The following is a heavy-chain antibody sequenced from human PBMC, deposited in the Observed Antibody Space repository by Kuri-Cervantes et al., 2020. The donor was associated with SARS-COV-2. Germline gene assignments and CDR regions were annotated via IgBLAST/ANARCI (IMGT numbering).Heavy chain of an antibody. CDR3: ALESHSPYYKDV. V-gene: IGHV1-46*01. CDR2: INPSGGST. J-gene: IGHJ6*03. D-gene: IGHD3-3*01. CDR1: GYTFTSYY. Sequence: ASVKVSCKASGYTFTSYYMHWVRQAPGQGLEWMGIINPSGGSTSYAQKFQGRVTMTRNTSISTAYMELSSLRSEDTAVYYCALESHSPYYKDVWGKGTTVTDSS.